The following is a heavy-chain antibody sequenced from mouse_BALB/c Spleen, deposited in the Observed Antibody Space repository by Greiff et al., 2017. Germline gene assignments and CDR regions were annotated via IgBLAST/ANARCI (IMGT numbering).Heavy chain of an antibody. Sequence: VQLQQPGAELVKPGASVKMSCKASGYTFTSYNMHWVKQTPGQGLEWIGAIYPGNGDTSYNQKFKGKATLTADKSSSTAYMQLSSLTSEDSAVYYCARDGYPYYAMDYWGQGTSVTVSS. J-gene: IGHJ4*01. D-gene: IGHD2-3*01. CDR3: ARDGYPYYAMDY. CDR2: IYPGNGDT. CDR1: GYTFTSYN. V-gene: IGHV1-12*01.